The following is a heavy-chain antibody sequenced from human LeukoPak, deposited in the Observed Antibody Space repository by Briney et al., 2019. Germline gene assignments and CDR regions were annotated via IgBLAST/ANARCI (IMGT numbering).Heavy chain of an antibody. CDR3: ARDAGYGYDRFDY. D-gene: IGHD5-18*01. CDR2: IQQDGSEK. Sequence: GGSLRLSCAASGFTFSSYWMSWVRQAPGKGLEWAANIQQDGSEKYYVDSVKGRFTISRDNAKNSLYLQMNSLRAEDTAVYYCARDAGYGYDRFDYWGQGTQVTVSS. V-gene: IGHV3-7*01. J-gene: IGHJ4*02. CDR1: GFTFSSYW.